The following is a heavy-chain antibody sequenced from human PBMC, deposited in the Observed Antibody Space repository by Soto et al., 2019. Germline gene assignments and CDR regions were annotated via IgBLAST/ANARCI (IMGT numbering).Heavy chain of an antibody. Sequence: QLQLQESGPGLVKPSETLSLTCTVSGGSISSSSYYWGWIRQPPGKGLEWIGSIYYSGSTYYNPALKSRVTISVDTSKNQFSLKLSSVTAADTAVYYCARQIRGGLNYYYMDVWGKGTTVTVSS. CDR1: GGSISSSSYY. J-gene: IGHJ6*03. CDR3: ARQIRGGLNYYYMDV. D-gene: IGHD3-16*01. CDR2: IYYSGST. V-gene: IGHV4-39*01.